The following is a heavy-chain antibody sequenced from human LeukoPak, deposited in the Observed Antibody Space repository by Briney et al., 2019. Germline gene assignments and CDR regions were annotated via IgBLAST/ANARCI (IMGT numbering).Heavy chain of an antibody. CDR2: ISSSSSYI. J-gene: IGHJ4*02. CDR1: GFTFNSYT. CDR3: ARQGVADRGVIILKRPAGFDY. D-gene: IGHD3-10*01. Sequence: GGSLRLSCAASGFTFNSYTVNWIRQAPGKGLEWVSSISSSSSYIYYADSVKGRFTISRDDAKNSLYLQMNRLRAEDTAMYYCARQGVADRGVIILKRPAGFDYWGQGTLVTVSS. V-gene: IGHV3-21*03.